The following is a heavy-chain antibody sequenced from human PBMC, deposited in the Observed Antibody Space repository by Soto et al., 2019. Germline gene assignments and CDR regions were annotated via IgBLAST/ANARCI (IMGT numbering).Heavy chain of an antibody. CDR3: ARIVSGRDYGDSIDY. V-gene: IGHV3-21*04. J-gene: IGHJ4*02. CDR2: ISSTTNYI. D-gene: IGHD4-17*01. CDR1: GFTFTRYS. Sequence: GGSLRLSCAASGFTFTRYSMNWVRQAPGKGLEWVSSISSTTNYIYYGDSMRGRFTISRDNAKNSLYLQMNSLRAEDTAVYYCARIVSGRDYGDSIDYWGQATLVTVSS.